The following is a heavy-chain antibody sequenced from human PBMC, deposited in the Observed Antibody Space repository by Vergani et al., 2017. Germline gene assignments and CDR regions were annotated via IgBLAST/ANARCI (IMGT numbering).Heavy chain of an antibody. Sequence: EVQLVESGGGLVQPGRSLRLSCAASGFTFDDYAMHWVRQAPGKGLEWVSGISWNSGSIGYADSVKGRFTISRDNAKNSLYLQMNSLRAEDTALYYCAKDLGYSSSWYESDPYYCDYWGQGTLVTVSS. CDR1: GFTFDDYA. V-gene: IGHV3-9*01. D-gene: IGHD6-13*01. CDR2: ISWNSGSI. J-gene: IGHJ4*02. CDR3: AKDLGYSSSWYESDPYYCDY.